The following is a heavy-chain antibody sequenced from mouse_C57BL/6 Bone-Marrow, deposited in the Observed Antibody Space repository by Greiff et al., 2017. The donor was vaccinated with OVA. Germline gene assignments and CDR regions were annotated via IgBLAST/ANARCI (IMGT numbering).Heavy chain of an antibody. CDR3: ANISVVYSDY. D-gene: IGHD1-1*02. Sequence: EVKLMESGPGLVKPSQSLSLTCSVTGYSITSGYFWNLIRQSPGNKLEWMGYIRYAGSNNYNPSLKNRITITRDTSKNQFFLKLNSVTTEDTATYYCANISVVYSDYWGQGTTLTVSS. CDR1: GYSITSGYF. CDR2: IRYAGSN. J-gene: IGHJ2*01. V-gene: IGHV3-6*01.